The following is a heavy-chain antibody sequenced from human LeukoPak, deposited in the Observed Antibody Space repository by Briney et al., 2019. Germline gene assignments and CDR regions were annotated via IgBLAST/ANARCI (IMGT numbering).Heavy chain of an antibody. D-gene: IGHD3-22*01. Sequence: GGSLRLSCAASGFTFDDYAMHWVRQAPGKGLEWVSGISWNSGFIDYADSVKGRFTISRDNAKNSLYLQMNSLRAEDTAVYYCARDLGQYYDTSDNWFDPWGQGTLVTVSS. J-gene: IGHJ5*02. CDR2: ISWNSGFI. V-gene: IGHV3-9*01. CDR3: ARDLGQYYDTSDNWFDP. CDR1: GFTFDDYA.